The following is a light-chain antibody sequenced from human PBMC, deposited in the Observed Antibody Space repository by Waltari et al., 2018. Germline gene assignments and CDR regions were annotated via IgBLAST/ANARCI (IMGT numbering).Light chain of an antibody. CDR2: RND. CDR1: NSNIRNNY. Sequence: QSVLSPPPSVSGTPAQSLTIFCSGSNSNIRNNYVYWYQQFPGTAPKLLIYRNDQRPSGVPDRFSGSRSGSSASLAISGLRSEDEASYFCASWDDSLTCVLFGGGTKLTV. V-gene: IGLV1-47*01. CDR3: ASWDDSLTCVL. J-gene: IGLJ3*02.